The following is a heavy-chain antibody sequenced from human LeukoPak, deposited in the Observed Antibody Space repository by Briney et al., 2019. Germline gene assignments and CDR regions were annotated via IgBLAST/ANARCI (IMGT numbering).Heavy chain of an antibody. CDR1: GFTFSDYG. J-gene: IGHJ6*03. CDR3: AKLWTVTTPGGYYVDV. Sequence: GGSLRHSCAASGFTFSDYGMHWVRQAPSKGLEWVSVISYDGGKKYYADSVKGRFTISRDNSKNTLYLQMNSLTAEDTAVYYCAKLWTVTTPGGYYVDVWGKGTTVTISS. D-gene: IGHD4-17*01. CDR2: ISYDGGKK. V-gene: IGHV3-30*18.